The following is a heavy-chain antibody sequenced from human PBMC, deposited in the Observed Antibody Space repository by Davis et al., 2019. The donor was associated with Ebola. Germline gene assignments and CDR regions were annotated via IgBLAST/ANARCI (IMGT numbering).Heavy chain of an antibody. CDR3: ASWVGAARPPMDV. D-gene: IGHD6-6*01. CDR2: ISSSSSYI. V-gene: IGHV3-21*01. Sequence: GGSLRLSCAASGFTFSSYGMHWVRQAPGKGLEWVSSISSSSSYIYYADSVKGRFTISRDNAKNSLYLQMNSLRAEDTAAYYCASWVGAARPPMDVWGQGTTVTVSS. J-gene: IGHJ6*02. CDR1: GFTFSSYG.